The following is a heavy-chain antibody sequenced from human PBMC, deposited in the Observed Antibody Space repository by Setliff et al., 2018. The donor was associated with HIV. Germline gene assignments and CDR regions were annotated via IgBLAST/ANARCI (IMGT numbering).Heavy chain of an antibody. V-gene: IGHV3-53*01. J-gene: IGHJ4*02. D-gene: IGHD6-13*01. Sequence: PGGSLRLSCAASGFNIIINYVTWVRQAPGKGLEWVSLIDSGDGTYYSDSVKGRFTISRDNSKNTLYLHMNSLRAEDTALYYCARAKVTAAWGYYFDYWGQGMLVTVSS. CDR3: ARAKVTAAWGYYFDY. CDR2: IDSGDGT. CDR1: GFNIIINY.